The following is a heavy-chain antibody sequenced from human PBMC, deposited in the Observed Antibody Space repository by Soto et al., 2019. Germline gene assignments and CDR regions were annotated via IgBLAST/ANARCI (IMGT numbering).Heavy chain of an antibody. CDR3: AREDIVVVPAAMSSNRDYYYYYMDV. J-gene: IGHJ6*03. Sequence: GASVKVSCKASGYTFTSYGISWVRQAPGQGLEWMGWISAYNGNTNYAQKLQGRVTMTTDTSTSTAYMELRSLRSDDTAVYYCAREDIVVVPAAMSSNRDYYYYYMDVWGKGTTVTVS. V-gene: IGHV1-18*01. D-gene: IGHD2-2*01. CDR2: ISAYNGNT. CDR1: GYTFTSYG.